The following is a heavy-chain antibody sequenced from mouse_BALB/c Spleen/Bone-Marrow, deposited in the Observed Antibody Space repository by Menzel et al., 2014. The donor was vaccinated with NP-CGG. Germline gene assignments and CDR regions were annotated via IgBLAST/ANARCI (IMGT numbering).Heavy chain of an antibody. J-gene: IGHJ2*01. Sequence: VKLMESGAELVRPGASVKLSCKTSGYTFTSYWINWVKQRPGQGLEWIGNIYPSDNYTNYNQKFKDKATLTVDISSTTAYMQLNSPTSEDSAVYYCTRTYEFFCLWGQGTTLTVSS. CDR3: TRTYEFFCL. V-gene: IGHV1-69*02. CDR2: IYPSDNYT. CDR1: GYTFTSYW. D-gene: IGHD2-3*01.